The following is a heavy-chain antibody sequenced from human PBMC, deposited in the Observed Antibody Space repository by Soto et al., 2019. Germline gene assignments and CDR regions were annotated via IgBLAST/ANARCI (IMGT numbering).Heavy chain of an antibody. CDR2: LYNTGTI. V-gene: IGHV3-53*01. CDR1: GFSVSTNY. CDR3: ARDSHSSDYDILTGLIYYYYGMDV. J-gene: IGHJ6*02. D-gene: IGHD3-9*01. Sequence: SGGSLRLSCAASGFSVSTNYMNWVRQSPEKGLEWVSVLYNTGTIYYADSVKGRFTISRDNAKNSLYLQMNSLRAEDTAVYYCARDSHSSDYDILTGLIYYYYGMDVWGQGTTVTVSS.